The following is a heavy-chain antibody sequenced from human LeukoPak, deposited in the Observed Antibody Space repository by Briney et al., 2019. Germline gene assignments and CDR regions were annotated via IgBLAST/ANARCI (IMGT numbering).Heavy chain of an antibody. CDR1: GYTFTIYG. CDR2: ISAYNGNT. Sequence: ASVKVSCKASGYTFTIYGISWVRQAPGQGLEWMGWISAYNGNTNYAQKLQGRVTMTTDTSTSTAYMELRSLRSDDTAVYYCARDRPRPYYYYGMDVWGKGTTVTVSS. CDR3: ARDRPRPYYYYGMDV. V-gene: IGHV1-18*04. J-gene: IGHJ6*04.